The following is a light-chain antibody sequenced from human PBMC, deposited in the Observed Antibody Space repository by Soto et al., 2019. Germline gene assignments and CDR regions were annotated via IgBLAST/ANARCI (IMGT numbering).Light chain of an antibody. CDR3: QQRSNWPRT. Sequence: EIVMTQSPATLSVSPGERATLSCRASQSISSNLAWYQQKPGQAPRLLMFRTSSRATGFPARFSASGSGTDFTLTISSLEPEDFAVYYCQQRSNWPRTFGQGTRLEIK. V-gene: IGKV3-11*01. CDR1: QSISSN. CDR2: RTS. J-gene: IGKJ5*01.